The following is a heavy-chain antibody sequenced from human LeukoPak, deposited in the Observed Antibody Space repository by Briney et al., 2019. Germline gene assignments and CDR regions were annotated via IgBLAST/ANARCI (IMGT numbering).Heavy chain of an antibody. V-gene: IGHV4-34*01. D-gene: IGHD5-18*01. CDR1: GVSLSGDW. CDR3: ATTKTNGYDN. CDR2: INHSGST. Sequence: KASGSPSLTPSVHGVSLSGDWWGWSRQCPGKGLEWIGEINHSGSTNYNPSLKSRVTISVDTSKNQFSLKLSSVTAADTAVYYCATTKTNGYDNWGQGTLVTVSS. J-gene: IGHJ4*02.